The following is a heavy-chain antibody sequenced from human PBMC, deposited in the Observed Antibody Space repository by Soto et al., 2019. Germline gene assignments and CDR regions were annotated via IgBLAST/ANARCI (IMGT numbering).Heavy chain of an antibody. CDR1: GGTFSSYA. Sequence: QVQLVQSGAEVKKPGSSVKVSCKASGGTFSSYAISWVRQAPGQGLEWMGGIIPIFGTANYAQKFQGRVTITADKSTSTAYMAVRSLRSEDTAVYYCARDSGYYYSSGYYLPDYWGQGTLVTVSS. CDR3: ARDSGYYYSSGYYLPDY. CDR2: IIPIFGTA. J-gene: IGHJ4*02. V-gene: IGHV1-69*06. D-gene: IGHD3-22*01.